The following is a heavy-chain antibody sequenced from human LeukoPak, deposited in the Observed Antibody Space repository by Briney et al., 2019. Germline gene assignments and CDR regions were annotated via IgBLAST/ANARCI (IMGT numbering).Heavy chain of an antibody. J-gene: IGHJ4*02. V-gene: IGHV1-18*01. Sequence: ASVKVSCKASGYTFTSYGISWVRQAPGQGLEWMGWISAYNGNTNYAQKLQGRVTMTTDTSTSTAYMELRSLRSDDTAVYYCARGKYYYDSSGFTPLDYWGQGTLVTVSS. D-gene: IGHD3-22*01. CDR2: ISAYNGNT. CDR1: GYTFTSYG. CDR3: ARGKYYYDSSGFTPLDY.